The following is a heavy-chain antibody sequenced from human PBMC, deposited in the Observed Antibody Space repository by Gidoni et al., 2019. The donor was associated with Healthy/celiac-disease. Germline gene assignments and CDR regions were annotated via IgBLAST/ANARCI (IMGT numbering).Heavy chain of an antibody. CDR3: TTELVGGEVDP. J-gene: IGHJ5*02. V-gene: IGHV3-15*01. Sequence: EVQLVESGGGLVKPGGSLRLSCAASGFTFSNAWMSWVRQAPGEGLEWVGRIKSKTDGGTTDYAAPVKGRFTISRDDSKNTLYLQMNSLKTEDTAVYYCTTELVGGEVDPWGQGTLVTVSS. CDR1: GFTFSNAW. CDR2: IKSKTDGGTT. D-gene: IGHD2-15*01.